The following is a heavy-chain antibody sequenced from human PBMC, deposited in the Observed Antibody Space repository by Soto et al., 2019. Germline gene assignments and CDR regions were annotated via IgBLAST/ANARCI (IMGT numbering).Heavy chain of an antibody. CDR1: GGSMSKFY. CDR2: VYATGTS. J-gene: IGHJ5*02. V-gene: IGHV4-4*07. D-gene: IGHD4-17*01. Sequence: SETLSLTCSVSGGSMSKFYWSWIRKTAGKGQEWMGRVYATGTSDYNPSLRSRIAMSVDISKKTFSLRLRSVTAADTGVYYCVRDGSKTLRDCFDPWGQGILVTSPQ. CDR3: VRDGSKTLRDCFDP.